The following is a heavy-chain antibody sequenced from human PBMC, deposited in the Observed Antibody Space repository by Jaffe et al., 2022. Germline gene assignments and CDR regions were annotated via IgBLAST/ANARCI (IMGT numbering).Heavy chain of an antibody. CDR2: IRYDGSNK. CDR1: GFTFSSYG. J-gene: IGHJ4*02. Sequence: QVQLVESGGGVVQPGGSLRLSCAASGFTFSSYGMHWVRQAPGKGLEWVAFIRYDGSNKYYADSVKGRFTISRDNSKNTLYLQMNSLRAEDTAVYYCAKDCDYGDYEYYFDYWGQGTLVTVSS. V-gene: IGHV3-30*02. D-gene: IGHD4-17*01. CDR3: AKDCDYGDYEYYFDY.